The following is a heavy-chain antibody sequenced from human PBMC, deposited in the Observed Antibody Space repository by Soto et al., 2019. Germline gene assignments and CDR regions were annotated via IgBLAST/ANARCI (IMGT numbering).Heavy chain of an antibody. J-gene: IGHJ1*01. Sequence: LRLSCAASGFTFDYYAMHWVRQVPGKGLEWVSGINWNSGSIGYGDSVKGRFAISRDNAKNSLHLQMNSLSAEDTAFYYCVKDESINWYSGHFRHWGQGTLVTVSS. CDR1: GFTFDYYA. CDR3: VKDESINWYSGHFRH. D-gene: IGHD6-13*01. CDR2: INWNSGSI. V-gene: IGHV3-9*01.